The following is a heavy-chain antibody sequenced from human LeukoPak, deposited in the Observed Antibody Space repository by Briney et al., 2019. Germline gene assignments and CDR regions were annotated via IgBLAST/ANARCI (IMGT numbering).Heavy chain of an antibody. CDR3: ARHVVGAYYFDY. D-gene: IGHD4/OR15-4a*01. V-gene: IGHV4-39*01. CDR1: GGSISSSYY. CDR2: IFYSGIT. J-gene: IGHJ4*02. Sequence: SETLSLTCTVSGGSISSSYYWGWIRQPPGKGLEWMGSIFYSGITYHNPSLKSRVTISVDTSKNQFSLKLRSVTAADTAVYYCARHVVGAYYFDYWGQGTLVTVSS.